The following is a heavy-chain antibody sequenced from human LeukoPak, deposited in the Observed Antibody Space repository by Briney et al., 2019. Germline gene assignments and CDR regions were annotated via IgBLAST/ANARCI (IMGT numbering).Heavy chain of an antibody. CDR3: PRDRPINRHSGGHGDLDLFLAFDI. Sequence: PSETLSLTCTVSGGSISSSSYYWRWIRQPAGKGLEWIGRIYTSGSTNYNPSLKSRVTMSVDTSKNQFSLKLSSVTAADTAVYYCPRDRPINRHSGGHGDLDLFLAFDIWGQGTMVTVSS. CDR2: IYTSGST. D-gene: IGHD1-26*01. CDR1: GGSISSSSYY. V-gene: IGHV4-61*02. J-gene: IGHJ3*02.